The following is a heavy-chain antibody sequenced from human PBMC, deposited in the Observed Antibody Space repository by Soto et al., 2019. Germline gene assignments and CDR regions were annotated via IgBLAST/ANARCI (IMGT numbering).Heavy chain of an antibody. V-gene: IGHV2-5*02. J-gene: IGHJ3*02. CDR1: GFSLSTSGVG. Sequence: SGPTLVKPTQTLTLTCTFSGFSLSTSGVGVGWIRQPPGKALEWLALIYWDDDKRYSPSLKSRLTITKDTSKNQVVLTMTNMDPVDTATYYCAHTDYGDYVIGAFDIWGQGTMVTVSS. D-gene: IGHD4-17*01. CDR3: AHTDYGDYVIGAFDI. CDR2: IYWDDDK.